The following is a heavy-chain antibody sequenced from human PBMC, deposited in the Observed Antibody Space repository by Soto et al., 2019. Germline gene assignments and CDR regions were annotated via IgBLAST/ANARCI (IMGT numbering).Heavy chain of an antibody. D-gene: IGHD4-17*01. CDR1: GGTFSSYA. CDR3: ARGLNAVTLYFDY. Sequence: SVKVSCKASGGTFSSYAISWVRQAPGQGLEWMGGIIPIFGTANYAQKFQGRVTITADESTSTAYMELSSLRSEDTAVYYCARGLNAVTLYFDYWGQGTLVTVSS. CDR2: IIPIFGTA. J-gene: IGHJ4*02. V-gene: IGHV1-69*13.